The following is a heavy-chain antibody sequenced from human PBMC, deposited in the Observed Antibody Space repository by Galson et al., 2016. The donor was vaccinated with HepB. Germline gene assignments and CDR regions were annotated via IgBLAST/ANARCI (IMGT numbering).Heavy chain of an antibody. CDR3: AGHTTVTAPFDN. CDR1: GGSISSFY. V-gene: IGHV4-59*01. J-gene: IGHJ4*02. D-gene: IGHD4-17*01. Sequence: SETLSLTCTVSGGSISSFYWSWIRQPPGKGLEWIAYIYDIGSTNYNPSLKSRVTVSLDTSKNKFSLKLSSVTAADTAIYYCAGHTTVTAPFDNWGQGTLVTVSS. CDR2: IYDIGST.